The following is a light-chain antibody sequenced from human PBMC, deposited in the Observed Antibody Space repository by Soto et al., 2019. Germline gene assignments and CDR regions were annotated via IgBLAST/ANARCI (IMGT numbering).Light chain of an antibody. J-gene: IGKJ1*01. Sequence: DIQMTQSPSTLSASVGDRVTITCRASQSIRRWLAWYQQKPGKGPNLMIFEASSLESGVPSRFSGSGSGTEFTLTISSLQPEDSATYFCLQHNTYPRTFGQGTKVDIK. CDR1: QSIRRW. CDR3: LQHNTYPRT. CDR2: EAS. V-gene: IGKV1-5*01.